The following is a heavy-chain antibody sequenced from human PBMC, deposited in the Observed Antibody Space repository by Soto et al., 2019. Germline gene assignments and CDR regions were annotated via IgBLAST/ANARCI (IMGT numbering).Heavy chain of an antibody. CDR1: GGSISSSY. CDR3: ATSKIWFGELSPDYYGLDV. J-gene: IGHJ6*02. V-gene: IGHV4-59*01. CDR2: IYYSGST. D-gene: IGHD3-10*01. Sequence: PSETLSLTCSGSGGSISSSYWSWIRQPPGKGLEWIGYIYYSGSTNYNPSLKSRVTISVDTSRIQFSLKVTSVTAADTAVYYCATSKIWFGELSPDYYGLDVWGQGTTVTVSS.